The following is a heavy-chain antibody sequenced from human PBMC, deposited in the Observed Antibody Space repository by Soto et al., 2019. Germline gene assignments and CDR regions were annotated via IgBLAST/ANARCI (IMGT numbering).Heavy chain of an antibody. Sequence: GGSLRLSCVASGFTCSHYWMRCVRQAPGKGPEWVANIHQDGSEEYYVDSVKGRFTITRDNAKNSLYLQMHSLRVEDTAMFYFARGITLAGNGGDWFEPGGQGTLVTVSS. D-gene: IGHD3-10*01. CDR2: IHQDGSEE. CDR3: ARGITLAGNGGDWFEP. CDR1: GFTCSHYW. V-gene: IGHV3-7*01. J-gene: IGHJ5*02.